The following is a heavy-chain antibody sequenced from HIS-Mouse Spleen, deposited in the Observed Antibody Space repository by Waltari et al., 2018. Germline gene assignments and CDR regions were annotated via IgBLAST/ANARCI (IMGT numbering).Heavy chain of an antibody. Sequence: QVQLQESGPGLVKPSETLSLTCTVSGGSISSYYWSWIRQPPGKGLEWIGYIYYSWRTNYNPSRKSRVTISVDTSKNQFALKLSSVTAADTAVYYCARFRRGHGAGLFDYWGQGTLVTVSS. CDR3: ARFRRGHGAGLFDY. CDR2: IYYSWRT. D-gene: IGHD3-10*01. CDR1: GGSISSYY. V-gene: IGHV4-59*01. J-gene: IGHJ4*02.